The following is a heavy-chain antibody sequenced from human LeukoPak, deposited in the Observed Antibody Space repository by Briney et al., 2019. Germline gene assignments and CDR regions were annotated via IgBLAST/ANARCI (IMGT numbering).Heavy chain of an antibody. D-gene: IGHD3-10*01. Sequence: SETLSLTCAVYGGSFSGYYWSWIRQPPGKGLEWIGEINHSGSTNYNPSLKSRVTISVDTSKNQFSLKLSSVTAADTAVYYCARAGSVWFGELLPSPYYFDYWGQGTLVTVSS. CDR1: GGSFSGYY. CDR3: ARAGSVWFGELLPSPYYFDY. V-gene: IGHV4-34*01. J-gene: IGHJ4*02. CDR2: INHSGST.